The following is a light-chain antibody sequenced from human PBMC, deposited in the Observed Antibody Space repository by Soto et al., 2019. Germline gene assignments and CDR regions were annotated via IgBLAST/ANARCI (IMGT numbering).Light chain of an antibody. V-gene: IGKV1D-12*01. J-gene: IGKJ3*01. Sequence: DIQMTQSPSSVSASVGDRVTITCRASQDVTSWLAWYQQKPGKAPNLLISAASSLRSGVPSRFSGSGSGTDFTLIISSLQPEDFTTYYCQQANHFPPTFGPGTKVDIK. CDR2: AAS. CDR3: QQANHFPPT. CDR1: QDVTSW.